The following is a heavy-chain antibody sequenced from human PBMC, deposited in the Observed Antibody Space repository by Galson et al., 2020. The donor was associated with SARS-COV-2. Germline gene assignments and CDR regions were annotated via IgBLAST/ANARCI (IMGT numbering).Heavy chain of an antibody. Sequence: SETLSLTCTVSGGYISSSSYHWGWIRQPPGKGLEWIGNIYYSGSTYSNPSLNSRVTISVDTSKNQFSLKLSSVTAADTAVYYCARYSLDCSGDCYCGWFDPWGQGTLVTVSS. CDR1: GGYISSSSYH. CDR2: IYYSGST. V-gene: IGHV4-39*07. J-gene: IGHJ5*01. CDR3: ARYSLDCSGDCYCGWFDP. D-gene: IGHD2-21*01.